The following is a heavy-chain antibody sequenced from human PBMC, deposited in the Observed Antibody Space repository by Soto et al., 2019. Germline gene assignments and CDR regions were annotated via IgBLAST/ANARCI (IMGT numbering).Heavy chain of an antibody. J-gene: IGHJ4*02. D-gene: IGHD3-3*01. CDR1: GYTFTSYA. CDR3: ARAYYDFWSGYPYFDY. V-gene: IGHV1-3*05. CDR2: INAGNGNT. Sequence: QVQLVQSGAEEKKPGASVKVSCKASGYTFTSYAMHWVRQAPGQRLEWMGWINAGNGNTKYPQKFQGRVTITRDTXAXXAYMELSSLRSEDTAVYYCARAYYDFWSGYPYFDYWGQGTLVTVSS.